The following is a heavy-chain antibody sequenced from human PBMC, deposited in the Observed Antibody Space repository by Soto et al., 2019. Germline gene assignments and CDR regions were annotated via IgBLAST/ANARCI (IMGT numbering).Heavy chain of an antibody. J-gene: IGHJ6*02. Sequence: GGSLRLSCGASRFTFSSYAMHWVRQAPGKGLNWVAVISYDGSKTYYADSVKGRFTISRDNTKNTLYLQMNSLRVEDTAVYYCAKDSSSNWYRPYFYYGMDIWGQGTTVTVSS. V-gene: IGHV3-30*18. CDR1: RFTFSSYA. CDR2: ISYDGSKT. D-gene: IGHD6-13*01. CDR3: AKDSSSNWYRPYFYYGMDI.